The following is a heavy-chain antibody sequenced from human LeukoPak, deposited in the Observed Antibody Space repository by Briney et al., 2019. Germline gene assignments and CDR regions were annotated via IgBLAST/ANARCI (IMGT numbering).Heavy chain of an antibody. J-gene: IGHJ4*02. CDR3: ARDSQTRLGELSFNY. Sequence: ASVKVSCKASGYTFTSYGISWVRQAPGQGLEWMGWINPNSGGTNYAQKFQGRVTMTRDTSISTAYMELSRLRSDDTAVYYCARDSQTRLGELSFNYWGQGTLVTVSS. D-gene: IGHD3-16*02. CDR1: GYTFTSYG. CDR2: INPNSGGT. V-gene: IGHV1-2*02.